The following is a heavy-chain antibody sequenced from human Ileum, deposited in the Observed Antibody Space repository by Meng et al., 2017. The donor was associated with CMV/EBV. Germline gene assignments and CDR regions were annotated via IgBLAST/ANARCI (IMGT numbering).Heavy chain of an antibody. CDR3: ARTGRFGSYYFDY. J-gene: IGHJ4*02. CDR1: GGSISSYY. V-gene: IGHV4-59*01. D-gene: IGHD3-10*01. Sequence: QVQLQEPGPGLVKPSGTLSLTCSVSGGSISSYYWSWIRQAPGKGLEWIGYVYSTGSTNYSPSLRSRVTISVDTSRNQFSLRLSSVTAADTAVYYCARTGRFGSYYFDYWGQGTLVTVSS. CDR2: VYSTGST.